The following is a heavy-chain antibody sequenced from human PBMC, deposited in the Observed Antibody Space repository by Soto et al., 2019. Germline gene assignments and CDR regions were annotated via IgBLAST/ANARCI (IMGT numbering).Heavy chain of an antibody. CDR1: A. V-gene: IGHV6-1*01. Sequence: AMHWVRQAPGQRLEWLGRTYYRSKWYNDYAVSVKSRITINPDTSKNQFSLQLNSVTPEDTAAYYCARDRGNFDFWSGSRYYGMDVWGQGTTVTVSS. J-gene: IGHJ6*02. D-gene: IGHD3-3*01. CDR3: ARDRGNFDFWSGSRYYGMDV. CDR2: TYYRSKWYN.